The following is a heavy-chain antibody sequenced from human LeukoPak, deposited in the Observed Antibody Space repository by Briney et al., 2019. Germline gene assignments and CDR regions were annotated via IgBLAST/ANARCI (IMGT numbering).Heavy chain of an antibody. J-gene: IGHJ6*02. CDR1: GYTFTSYD. Sequence: ASVKVSCKASGYTFTSYDINWVRQATGQGLEWMGWMNPNSGNTGYAQKFQGRVTMTRNTSISTAYMELSSLRSEDTAVYYCARVTGHHGSGRSYYYYGMDVWGQGTTVTVSS. CDR2: MNPNSGNT. V-gene: IGHV1-8*01. CDR3: ARVTGHHGSGRSYYYYGMDV. D-gene: IGHD3-10*01.